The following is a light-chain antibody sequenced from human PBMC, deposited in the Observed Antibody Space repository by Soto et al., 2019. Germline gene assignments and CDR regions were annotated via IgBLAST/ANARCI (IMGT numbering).Light chain of an antibody. V-gene: IGKV3-11*01. CDR2: DAS. CDR3: QQRSNWPLLT. Sequence: EIVLTQSPATLSLSPEERATLSCRASQSVSSYLAWYQQKPGQAPRLLIYDASNRATGIPARFSGSGSGTDFTLTISSLEPEYFAVYYCQQRSNWPLLTFGGGTKVEIK. J-gene: IGKJ4*01. CDR1: QSVSSY.